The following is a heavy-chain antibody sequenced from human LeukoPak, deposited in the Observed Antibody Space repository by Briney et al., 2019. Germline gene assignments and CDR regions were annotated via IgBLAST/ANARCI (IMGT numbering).Heavy chain of an antibody. CDR1: GFTVSSNY. D-gene: IGHD3-22*01. CDR3: AKGGRYYYDSSVTSLPDY. V-gene: IGHV3-53*05. J-gene: IGHJ4*02. Sequence: GGSLRLSCAASGFTVSSNYMSWVRQAPGKGLEWVSVIYSGGSTYYADSVKGRFTISRDNSKNTLYLQMNSLRAEDTAVYYCAKGGRYYYDSSVTSLPDYWGQGTLVTVSS. CDR2: IYSGGST.